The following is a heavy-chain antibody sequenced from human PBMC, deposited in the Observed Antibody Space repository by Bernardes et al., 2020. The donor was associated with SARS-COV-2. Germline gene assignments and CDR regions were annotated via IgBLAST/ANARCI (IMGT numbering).Heavy chain of an antibody. D-gene: IGHD6-19*01. J-gene: IGHJ4*02. Sequence: GGSLRLSCAASRFIFSTYGMHWVRQAPGKGLEWVATISYDGSQKKYADSVKGRFTISRDNSKNTLFLQMNSLRTEDTAVHFCAIGAVAGTESFGFWGQGALVTVSS. CDR3: AIGAVAGTESFGF. CDR2: ISYDGSQK. CDR1: RFIFSTYG. V-gene: IGHV3-30*03.